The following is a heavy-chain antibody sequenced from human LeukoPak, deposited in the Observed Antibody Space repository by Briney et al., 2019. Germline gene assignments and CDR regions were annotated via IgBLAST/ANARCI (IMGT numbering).Heavy chain of an antibody. CDR3: ARDRTITYSSSWYWFDP. J-gene: IGHJ5*02. CDR2: INWNGGST. V-gene: IGHV3-20*04. Sequence: GGSLRLSCTASGFTFSGYWMHWVRQAPGKGLEWVSGINWNGGSTGYADSVKGRFTISRDNAKNSLYLQMNSLRAEDTALYYCARDRTITYSSSWYWFDPWGQGTLVTVSS. CDR1: GFTFSGYW. D-gene: IGHD6-13*01.